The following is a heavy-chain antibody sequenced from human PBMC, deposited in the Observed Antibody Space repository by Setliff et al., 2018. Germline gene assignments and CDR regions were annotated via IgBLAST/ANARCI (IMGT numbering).Heavy chain of an antibody. CDR2: INSDGSST. CDR1: GFSFSNYW. Sequence: GGSLRLSCAASGFSFSNYWMHWVRQAPGKGLVWVSRINSDGSSTNYADAVKGQFTVSRDNAKNTLYLQMNSLRAEDTAVYYCARDGHNVYYFDYWGWEPWSPSPQ. V-gene: IGHV3-74*01. D-gene: IGHD1-1*01. CDR3: ARDGHNVYYFDY. J-gene: IGHJ4*02.